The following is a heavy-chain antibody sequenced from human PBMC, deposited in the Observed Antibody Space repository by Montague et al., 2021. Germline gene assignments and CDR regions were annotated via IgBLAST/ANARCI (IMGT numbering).Heavy chain of an antibody. J-gene: IGHJ4*02. Sequence: SETLSLTCAVYGVSFRGYYWTWIRQPPGKGLEWIGEINHSGSTDYNPSLESRVTISVDTSKNQFSLKLTSATAADTAVYFCARGHQHQDVDWPQGLGYWAQGTMVAVSS. CDR3: ARGHQHQDVDWPQGLGY. V-gene: IGHV4-34*01. CDR2: INHSGST. CDR1: GVSFRGYY. D-gene: IGHD3-9*01.